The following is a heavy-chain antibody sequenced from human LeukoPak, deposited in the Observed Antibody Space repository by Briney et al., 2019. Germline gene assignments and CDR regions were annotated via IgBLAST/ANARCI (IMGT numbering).Heavy chain of an antibody. V-gene: IGHV1-69*01. CDR3: ARGQSSLGSPYYFDY. Sequence: VKVSCKASGGTFTNYAISWVRQAPGQGLEWMGGIIPMYGRGNYAQKFQGRVTITADESTSTVYMELRSLTSEDTAVYYCARGQSSLGSPYYFDYWGQGTLVTVSS. J-gene: IGHJ4*02. CDR1: GGTFTNYA. D-gene: IGHD3-16*01. CDR2: IIPMYGRG.